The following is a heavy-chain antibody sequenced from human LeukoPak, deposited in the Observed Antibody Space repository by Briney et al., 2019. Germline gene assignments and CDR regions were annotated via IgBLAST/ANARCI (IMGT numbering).Heavy chain of an antibody. V-gene: IGHV1-2*02. D-gene: IGHD4-17*01. CDR2: INPNSAGT. J-gene: IGHJ4*02. CDR3: HMTTVTTEGNSDFDY. CDR1: GYIFTGYY. Sequence: TSVRVSCKTSGYIFTGYYIHWVRQAPGQGLEWMGWINPNSAGTKYGQKFQGRVTMTTDTSTSTAYMELRSLRSDDTAVYYCHMTTVTTEGNSDFDYWGQGTLVTVSS.